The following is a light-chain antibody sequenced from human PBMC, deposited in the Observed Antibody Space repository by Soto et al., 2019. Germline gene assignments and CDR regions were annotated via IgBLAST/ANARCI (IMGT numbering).Light chain of an antibody. CDR2: EGS. CDR3: RSYAGSSTPLYV. J-gene: IGLJ1*01. V-gene: IGLV2-23*01. Sequence: QSVLTQPASVSGSPGQSITISCTGTSSDVGSYNLVSWYQQHPDKAPKLMIYEGSKRPSGVSNRFSVSKSGNTASLTISGLQAEEEADYYCRSYAGSSTPLYVFGTGTKV. CDR1: SSDVGSYNL.